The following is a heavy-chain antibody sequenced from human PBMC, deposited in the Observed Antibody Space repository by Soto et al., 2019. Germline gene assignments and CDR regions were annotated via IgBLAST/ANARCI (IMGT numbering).Heavy chain of an antibody. Sequence: ASVKVSCKASGYTFTSYGISWVRQAPGQGLEWMGWISAYNGNTNYAQKLQGRVTMTTDTSTSTAYMELRSLRSDDTAVYYCARADCYDSSGYYFGYWGQGTLVTVAS. CDR3: ARADCYDSSGYYFGY. CDR1: GYTFTSYG. D-gene: IGHD3-22*01. V-gene: IGHV1-18*04. CDR2: ISAYNGNT. J-gene: IGHJ4*02.